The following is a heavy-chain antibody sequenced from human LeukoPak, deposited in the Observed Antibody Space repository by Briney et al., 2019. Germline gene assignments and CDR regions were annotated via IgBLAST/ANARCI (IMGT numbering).Heavy chain of an antibody. V-gene: IGHV4-59*08. Sequence: GLEWIXXIYYSGSTNYNPSLKSRVTISVDTSKNQFSLKLSSVTAAGTAVYYCARHADFWSGSMDFDYWGQGTLVTVSS. J-gene: IGHJ4*02. CDR3: ARHADFWSGSMDFDY. D-gene: IGHD3-3*01. CDR2: IYYSGST.